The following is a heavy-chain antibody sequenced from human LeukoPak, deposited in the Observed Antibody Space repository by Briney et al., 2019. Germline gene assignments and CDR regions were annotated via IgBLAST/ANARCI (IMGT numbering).Heavy chain of an antibody. V-gene: IGHV3-74*01. Sequence: GGSLRLSCAASGFTFSSYWMHWVRQAPGKGLVWVSRINSDGSSTSYADSVKDRFTISRDNAKNTLYLQMNSLRAEDTAVYYCAREGYYYDSSGYSYYFDYWGQGTLVTVSS. D-gene: IGHD3-22*01. CDR1: GFTFSSYW. J-gene: IGHJ4*02. CDR2: INSDGSST. CDR3: AREGYYYDSSGYSYYFDY.